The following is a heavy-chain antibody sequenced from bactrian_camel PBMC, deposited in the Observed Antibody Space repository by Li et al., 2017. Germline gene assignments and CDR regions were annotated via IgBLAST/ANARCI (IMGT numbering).Heavy chain of an antibody. Sequence: HVQLVESGGGSVQVGGSLRLSCVASGYIDGYRFEDRCMGWFRQAPGKAREGVAVVYTGAGSTYYADSVKGRFTISRDNAKNTVYLQMNALKSEDTALYYCTTLRADPGDWGQGTQVTVS. CDR1: GYIDGYRF. CDR2: VYTGAGST. V-gene: IGHV3S54*01. D-gene: IGHD3*01. J-gene: IGHJ4*01. CDR3: TTLRADPGD.